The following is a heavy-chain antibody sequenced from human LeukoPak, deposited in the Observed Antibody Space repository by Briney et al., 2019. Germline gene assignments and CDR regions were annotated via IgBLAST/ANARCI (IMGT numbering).Heavy chain of an antibody. D-gene: IGHD3-10*01. CDR2: INHSGST. V-gene: IGHV4-34*01. CDR3: ARVYGSDGNDAFYI. J-gene: IGHJ3*02. CDR1: GGSFSGYY. Sequence: PSETLSLTCAVHGGSFSGYYWSWIRQPPGKGMEWIGEINHSGSTNYNPSLKSRVTISVDTTKNQFSLKLSSVTAADTAVYYCARVYGSDGNDAFYIWGQGTMVTVSS.